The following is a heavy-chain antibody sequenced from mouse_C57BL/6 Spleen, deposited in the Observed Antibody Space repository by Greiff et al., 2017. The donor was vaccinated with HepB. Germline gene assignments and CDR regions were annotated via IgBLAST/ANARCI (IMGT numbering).Heavy chain of an antibody. J-gene: IGHJ3*01. D-gene: IGHD1-1*01. CDR3: TRGYVSSYRFAY. CDR1: GFTFSSYA. V-gene: IGHV5-9-1*02. Sequence: EVQRVVSGEGLVKPGGSLKLSCAASGFTFSSYAMSWVRPTPEQRLEWVAYISSCGDYIYYAYTVKGRFTFSRDNARNTLYLQMLSLKSEDTAMYYCTRGYVSSYRFAYWGQGTLVTVSA. CDR2: ISSCGDYI.